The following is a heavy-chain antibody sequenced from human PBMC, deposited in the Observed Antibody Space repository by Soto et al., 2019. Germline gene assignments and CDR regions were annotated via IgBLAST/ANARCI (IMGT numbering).Heavy chain of an antibody. CDR3: ARAPSHSNYDILPLQDY. Sequence: PSETLSLTCTVSGGSISSYSWSWIRQPPGKGLEWIGYIYHSGSTYYNPSLKSRVTISVDRSKNQFSLKLSSVTAADTAVYYCARAPSHSNYDILPLQDYWGQGTLVTVSS. D-gene: IGHD3-9*01. V-gene: IGHV4-59*12. CDR1: GGSISSYS. J-gene: IGHJ4*02. CDR2: IYHSGST.